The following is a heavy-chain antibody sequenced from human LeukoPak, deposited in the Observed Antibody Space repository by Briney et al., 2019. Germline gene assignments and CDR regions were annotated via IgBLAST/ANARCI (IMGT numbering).Heavy chain of an antibody. V-gene: IGHV3-23*01. CDR2: ISGSGGST. CDR3: ARGYSGSGRYFDY. J-gene: IGHJ4*02. D-gene: IGHD3-10*01. Sequence: PGGSLRLSCAASGFTFSSYAMSWVRQAPGKGLEWVSAISGSGGSTYYADSVKGRFTISRDNSKDTLYLQMNSLRAEDTAIYYCARGYSGSGRYFDYWGQGTLVTVSS. CDR1: GFTFSSYA.